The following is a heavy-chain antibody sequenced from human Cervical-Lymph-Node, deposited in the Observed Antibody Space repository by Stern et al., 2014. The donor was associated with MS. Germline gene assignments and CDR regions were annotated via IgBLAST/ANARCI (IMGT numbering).Heavy chain of an antibody. CDR3: ARGLLGSENAFDI. J-gene: IGHJ3*02. D-gene: IGHD2-15*01. CDR2: ISAYNGNT. CDR1: GYTFSSYG. V-gene: IGHV1-18*01. Sequence: VQLVESGAEVKKPGASVKVSCKASGYTFSSYGISWVRQDPGQGLEWLGLISAYNGNTTYAQKLKGRVTMTTDTSTSTAYMELRSLRSDDTAVYYCARGLLGSENAFDIWGQGTMVTVSS.